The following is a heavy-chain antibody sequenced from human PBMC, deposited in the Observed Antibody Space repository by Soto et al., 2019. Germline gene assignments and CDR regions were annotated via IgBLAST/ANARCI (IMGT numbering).Heavy chain of an antibody. J-gene: IGHJ4*02. CDR1: GFTFSSHA. Sequence: GGSLRLSCTASGFTFSSHAMTWVRQAPGKGLEWVSGLSDSGDSIYYADYVKGRFTIYSDNSMNTLYLQMNTLRVEDTAVYYCAKVSSSWYAGFFDLWGQGT. V-gene: IGHV3-23*01. CDR3: AKVSSSWYAGFFDL. D-gene: IGHD6-13*01. CDR2: LSDSGDSI.